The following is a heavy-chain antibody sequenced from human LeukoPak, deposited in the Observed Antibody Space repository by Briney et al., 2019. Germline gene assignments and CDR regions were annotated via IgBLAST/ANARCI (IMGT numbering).Heavy chain of an antibody. V-gene: IGHV3-23*01. J-gene: IGHJ5*02. CDR1: GFIISNYA. CDR3: AKGKAPGAVDWFHP. Sequence: GGSLRLSCAASGFIISNYAIMWVRQAPGKGLEWVSSITGAGDTIYVDSVKGRFTVSRDNSEHTLCLQINRLPAEDTALYFCAKGKAPGAVDWFHPWGQGTLVTVSS. D-gene: IGHD2-8*02. CDR2: ITGAGDT.